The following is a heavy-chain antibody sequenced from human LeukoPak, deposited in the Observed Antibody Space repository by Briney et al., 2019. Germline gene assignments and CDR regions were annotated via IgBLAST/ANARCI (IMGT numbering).Heavy chain of an antibody. CDR2: ISSSSSYI. V-gene: IGHV3-21*01. CDR3: ARVAGSYAYFDY. CDR1: GFTFSSYS. Sequence: GGSLRLSCAASGFTFSSYSMNWVRQAPGKGLEWVSSISSSSSYIYYVDSVKGRFTISRDNAKNSMSLQMNSLRAEDTAVYYCARVAGSYAYFDYWGQGTLVTVSS. D-gene: IGHD3-10*01. J-gene: IGHJ4*02.